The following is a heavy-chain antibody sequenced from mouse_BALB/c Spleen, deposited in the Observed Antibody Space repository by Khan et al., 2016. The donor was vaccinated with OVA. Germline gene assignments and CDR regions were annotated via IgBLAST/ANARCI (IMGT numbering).Heavy chain of an antibody. CDR2: INTYTGEP. V-gene: IGHV9-3-1*01. CDR1: GYTFTNYG. CDR3: ARWDVGRGDMDY. D-gene: IGHD4-1*01. J-gene: IGHJ4*01. Sequence: QIQLVQSGPELKKPGETVKISCKASGYTFTNYGMNWVKQAPGKGLKWMGWINTYTGEPTYADDFKGRFAFSLETSASTAYLQIHNLKNEDTATYFCARWDVGRGDMDYWGQGTSVTVSS.